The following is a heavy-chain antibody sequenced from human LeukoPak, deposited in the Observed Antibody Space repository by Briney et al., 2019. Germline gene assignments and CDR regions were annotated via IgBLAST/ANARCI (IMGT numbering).Heavy chain of an antibody. CDR3: ARDRGGSYYNAFDI. D-gene: IGHD1-26*01. V-gene: IGHV3-30*03. CDR1: GFTVSDNY. CDR2: ISYDGSNK. J-gene: IGHJ3*02. Sequence: GWSLRLSCAASGFTVSDNYMTWVRQAPGKGLEWVAVISYDGSNKYYADSVKGRFTISRDNSKNTLYLQMNSLRAEDTAVYYCARDRGGSYYNAFDIWGQGTIVTVSS.